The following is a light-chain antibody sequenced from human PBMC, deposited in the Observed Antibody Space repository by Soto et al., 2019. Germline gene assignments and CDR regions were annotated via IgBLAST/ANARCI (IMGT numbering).Light chain of an antibody. J-gene: IGKJ1*01. CDR1: QSILRK. CDR3: QQRSNWPPWT. V-gene: IGKV3-11*01. CDR2: DAS. Sequence: EIVMTQSPATLSVSPGERATLSCRATQSILRKLAWYPKKPGQAHRLIIYDASNRATGIPARFSGSVSGTDFTLTISSLEPEDLAVYYCQQRSNWPPWTFGQGTKVDIK.